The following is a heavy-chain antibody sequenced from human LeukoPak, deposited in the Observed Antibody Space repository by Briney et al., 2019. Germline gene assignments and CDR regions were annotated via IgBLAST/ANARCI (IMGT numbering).Heavy chain of an antibody. Sequence: SETLSLTCSVSGGSISSGAYYWAWIRQPPGKGPEWSGSIYYSGNTYYNPSLKSRLTISLDMSRNQFSLKLTSVTAADTAVYYCARGSPNNSGYSPSCFAPWGQGTLVTVSP. J-gene: IGHJ5*02. D-gene: IGHD3-22*01. CDR2: IYYSGNT. V-gene: IGHV4-39*07. CDR1: GGSISSGAYY. CDR3: ARGSPNNSGYSPSCFAP.